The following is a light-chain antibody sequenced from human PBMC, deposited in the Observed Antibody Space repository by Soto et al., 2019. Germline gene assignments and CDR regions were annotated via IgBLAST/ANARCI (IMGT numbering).Light chain of an antibody. V-gene: IGKV3-15*01. CDR1: QSVSTN. J-gene: IGKJ1*01. Sequence: VMTQSPATLSVSPGERAALSCRASQSVSTNLAWYQQKPGQPPRLLIYFASTRATAVPARFTAGGSGTEFTLTISSLQPEDFAVYYCHYYDKWPPGTFGQGTKVDIK. CDR3: HYYDKWPPGT. CDR2: FAS.